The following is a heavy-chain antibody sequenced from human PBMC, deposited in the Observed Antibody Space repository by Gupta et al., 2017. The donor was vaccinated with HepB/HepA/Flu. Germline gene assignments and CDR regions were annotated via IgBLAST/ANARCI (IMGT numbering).Heavy chain of an antibody. CDR1: GDSISSNRNY. CDR3: ARAASPALGDGDLLTYYCDQ. D-gene: IGHD3-10*01. V-gene: IGHV4-39*01. CDR2: IHYSGYT. Sequence: QLQLQVSGPGLVNPSETLTLTCSVSGDSISSNRNYWGWIRQPPGKGLEWIGNIHYSGYTYYSQSLKGRVTMSVDTSKNQFSMTLRSVTAADTATYFCARAASPALGDGDLLTYYCDQWGQGTLITVSS. J-gene: IGHJ4*02.